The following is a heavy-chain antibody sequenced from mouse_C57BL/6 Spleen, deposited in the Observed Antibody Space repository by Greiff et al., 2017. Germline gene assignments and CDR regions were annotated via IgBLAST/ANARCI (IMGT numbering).Heavy chain of an antibody. Sequence: LVESGAELVKPGASVKISCKASGYAFSSYWMNWVKQRPGKGLEWIGQIYPGDGDTNYNGKFKGKATLTADKSSSTAYMPLSSLTSEASAVYCCARDYAMDYWGQGTSVTVSS. V-gene: IGHV1-80*01. CDR2: IYPGDGDT. J-gene: IGHJ4*01. CDR3: ARDYAMDY. CDR1: GYAFSSYW.